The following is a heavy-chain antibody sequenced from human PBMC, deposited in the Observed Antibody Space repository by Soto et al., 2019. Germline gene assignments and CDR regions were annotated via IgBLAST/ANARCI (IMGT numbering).Heavy chain of an antibody. CDR2: ISWNSGSI. J-gene: IGHJ5*02. Sequence: PGGSLRLSCAASGFTFDDYATHWVRQAPGKGLEWVSGISWNSGSIGYADSVKGRFTISRDNAKNSLYLQMNSLRAEDTALYYCAKDKEPYIVGASNWFDPWGQGTLVTVS. V-gene: IGHV3-9*01. CDR3: AKDKEPYIVGASNWFDP. CDR1: GFTFDDYA. D-gene: IGHD1-26*01.